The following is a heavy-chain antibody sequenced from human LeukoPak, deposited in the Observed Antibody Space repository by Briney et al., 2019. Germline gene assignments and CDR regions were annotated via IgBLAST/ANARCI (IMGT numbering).Heavy chain of an antibody. J-gene: IGHJ4*02. CDR1: GFTFSRSA. D-gene: IGHD3-22*01. Sequence: PGESLRLSCAASGFTFSRSAMTWVRQGPGTGLEFVASIIYSGGATYYADSVKGRFTISRDNSKNTLYLQMNSLRAEGTALYYCAKDGLYYDGSEHVYYFDSWGQGTLVTVSS. CDR3: AKDGLYYDGSEHVYYFDS. CDR2: IIYSGGAT. V-gene: IGHV3-23*01.